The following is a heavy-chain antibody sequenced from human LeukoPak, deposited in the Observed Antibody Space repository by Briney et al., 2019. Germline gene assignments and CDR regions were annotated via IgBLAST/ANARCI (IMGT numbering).Heavy chain of an antibody. J-gene: IGHJ4*02. D-gene: IGHD6-19*01. CDR1: GFTFSNYA. V-gene: IGHV3-23*01. CDR3: AKTPYSSGWSEFDY. CDR2: ISGSGGST. Sequence: GGSLRLSCAASGFTFSNYAMSWVRQAPGKGLEWVSAISGSGGSTYYADSVKGRFTISRDNSKNTLYLQMNSLRAEDTAVYYCAKTPYSSGWSEFDYWGQGTLVTVSS.